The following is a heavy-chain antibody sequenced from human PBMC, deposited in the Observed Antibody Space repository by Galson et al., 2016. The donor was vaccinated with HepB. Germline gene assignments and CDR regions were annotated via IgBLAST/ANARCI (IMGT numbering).Heavy chain of an antibody. V-gene: IGHV3-30-3*01. D-gene: IGHD3-22*01. CDR1: GFTFSTYA. J-gene: IGHJ4*02. Sequence: SLRLSCAASGFTFSTYAMHWVRQAPGKGLKWVAVITYDGSNKFYADSVKGRFTISRDNSKNTLYLQMNNLGAEDTAIYYCARGFNYYDSCMIYWGQGTQVTVSS. CDR3: ARGFNYYDSCMIY. CDR2: ITYDGSNK.